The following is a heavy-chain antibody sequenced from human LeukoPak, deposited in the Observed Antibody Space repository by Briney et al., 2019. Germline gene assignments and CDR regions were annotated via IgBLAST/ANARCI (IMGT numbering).Heavy chain of an antibody. Sequence: SETLSLTCTVSGGSISSYYWSWIRQPAGKGLEWIGRIYTSGSTNYNPSLKSRVTMSVDTSKNQFSLKLSSVTAADTAVYYCARVLGSGSYVASDIWGQGTMVTVSS. CDR3: ARVLGSGSYVASDI. V-gene: IGHV4-4*07. J-gene: IGHJ3*02. CDR1: GGSISSYY. CDR2: IYTSGST. D-gene: IGHD3-10*01.